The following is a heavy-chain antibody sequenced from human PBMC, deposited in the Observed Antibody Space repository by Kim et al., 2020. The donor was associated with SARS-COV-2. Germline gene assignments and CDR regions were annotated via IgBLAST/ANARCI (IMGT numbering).Heavy chain of an antibody. Sequence: YADSVKGRFTISRDNAKNSLYLQMNSLRAEDTAVYYCARDDGSGSFYFDYWGQGTLVTVSS. D-gene: IGHD3-10*01. V-gene: IGHV3-21*01. J-gene: IGHJ4*02. CDR3: ARDDGSGSFYFDY.